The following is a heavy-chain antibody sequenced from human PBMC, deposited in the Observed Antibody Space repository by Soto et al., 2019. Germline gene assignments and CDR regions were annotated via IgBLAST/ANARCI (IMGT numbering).Heavy chain of an antibody. CDR1: GFIFDDYA. Sequence: SLRLSCAASGFIFDDYAIHWVRQAPGKGLEWVSGINWNSGSIGYADSVKGRFTISRDNARNSLYLEMNSLRAEDSALYYCEKELNYYHSTGSFETWGQGTLVTVSS. J-gene: IGHJ5*02. D-gene: IGHD3-22*01. CDR2: INWNSGSI. V-gene: IGHV3-9*01. CDR3: EKELNYYHSTGSFET.